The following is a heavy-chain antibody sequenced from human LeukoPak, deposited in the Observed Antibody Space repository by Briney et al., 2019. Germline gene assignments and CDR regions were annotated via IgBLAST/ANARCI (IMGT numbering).Heavy chain of an antibody. J-gene: IGHJ3*02. V-gene: IGHV1-18*01. Sequence: ASVKVSCKASGYTFTSYAMNWVRQAPGQGLEWMGWISAYNGNINYAQNLQGRVTRTTDTSTSTAYMELRSLRSDDTAVYYCARVRHSSGWYLREGAFDIWGQGTMVTVSS. CDR1: GYTFTSYA. D-gene: IGHD6-19*01. CDR2: ISAYNGNI. CDR3: ARVRHSSGWYLREGAFDI.